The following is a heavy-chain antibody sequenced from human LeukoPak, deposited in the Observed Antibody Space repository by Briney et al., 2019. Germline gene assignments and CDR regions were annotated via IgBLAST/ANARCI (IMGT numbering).Heavy chain of an antibody. J-gene: IGHJ4*02. CDR1: GGTFSSYA. CDR2: IIPIFGTA. Sequence: SVKVSCKASGGTFSSYASSWVRQAPGQGLEWMGGIIPIFGTANYAQKFQGRVTITADESTSTAYMELSSLRSEDTAVYYCAREDSGYGSPFNDYWGQGTLVTVSS. CDR3: AREDSGYGSPFNDY. D-gene: IGHD5-12*01. V-gene: IGHV1-69*13.